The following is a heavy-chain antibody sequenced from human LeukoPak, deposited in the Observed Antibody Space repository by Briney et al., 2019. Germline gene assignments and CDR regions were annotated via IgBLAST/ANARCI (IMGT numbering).Heavy chain of an antibody. Sequence: GGSLRLSCAASGFTFSNAWMSWVRQAPGKGLEWVGRIKSKTDGGTTDYAAPVKGRFTISRDDSKSTLYLQMNSLKTEDTAVYYCTTAVGDDYGDYWGQGTLVTVSS. D-gene: IGHD3-16*01. CDR3: TTAVGDDYGDY. CDR1: GFTFSNAW. V-gene: IGHV3-15*01. CDR2: IKSKTDGGTT. J-gene: IGHJ4*02.